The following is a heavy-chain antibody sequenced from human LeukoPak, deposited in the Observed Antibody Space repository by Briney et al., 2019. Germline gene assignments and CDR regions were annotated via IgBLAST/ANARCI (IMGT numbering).Heavy chain of an antibody. D-gene: IGHD2-2*01. Sequence: ETLSLTCAVYGGFFSGYYGSWIRQPPGKGLEWVADMKEGGSETHCRDSVKDRFTISRDNAKKSLYMQMNSLRAEDTAVYFCAMQFTYGDYRPAGDYWGQGTLVTVSS. CDR2: MKEGGSET. CDR3: AMQFTYGDYRPAGDY. J-gene: IGHJ4*02. V-gene: IGHV3-7*01. CDR1: GGFFSGYY.